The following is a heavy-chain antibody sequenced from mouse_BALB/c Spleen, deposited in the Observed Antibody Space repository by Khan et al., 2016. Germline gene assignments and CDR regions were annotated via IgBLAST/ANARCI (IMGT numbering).Heavy chain of an antibody. CDR3: ARWGGNYDAMDY. V-gene: IGHV9-1*02. J-gene: IGHJ4*01. D-gene: IGHD1-1*02. CDR2: INTYTGEP. CDR1: AYTFTNYG. Sequence: QIQLVQSGPELKKPGETVKISCKASAYTFTNYGMNWVKQAPGKGLKWMGWINTYTGEPTYADDFKGRFAFSLETSASTAYLQINNLKNEDMATYFCARWGGNYDAMDYWGQGTSVTVSS.